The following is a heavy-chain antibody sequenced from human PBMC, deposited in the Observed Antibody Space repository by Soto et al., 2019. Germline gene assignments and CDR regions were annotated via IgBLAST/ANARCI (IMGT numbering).Heavy chain of an antibody. CDR2: IKSRALGGTT. V-gene: IGHV3-15*07. CDR1: DFAFSNAW. CDR3: TTDSYSPIVEVRFDY. J-gene: IGHJ4*01. Sequence: GGSLRLSCAASDFAFSNAWINWVRQAPGKGLEWVGRIKSRALGGTTDFAAPVRGRFAITRDDSRNMVYMQMNNFNTEDTAVYYCTTDSYSPIVEVRFDYWGHGTLVTVSS. D-gene: IGHD1-26*01.